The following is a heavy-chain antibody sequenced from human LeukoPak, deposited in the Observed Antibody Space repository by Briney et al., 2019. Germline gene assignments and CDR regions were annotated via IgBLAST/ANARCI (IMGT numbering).Heavy chain of an antibody. D-gene: IGHD2-15*01. J-gene: IGHJ5*02. V-gene: IGHV1-2*06. Sequence: ASVKVSCKASGYTFTGYYMHWVRLAPGQGLEWMGRINPNSGGTNYAQKFQGRVTMTRDTSISTAYMELSRLRSDDTAVYYCASQCSGGSCYLDWFDPWGQGTLVTVSS. CDR2: INPNSGGT. CDR1: GYTFTGYY. CDR3: ASQCSGGSCYLDWFDP.